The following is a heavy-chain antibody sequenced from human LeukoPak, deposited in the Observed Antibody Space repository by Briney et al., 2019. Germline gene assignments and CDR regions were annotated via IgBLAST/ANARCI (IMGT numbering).Heavy chain of an antibody. CDR1: GYTFTGYY. V-gene: IGHV1-2*02. CDR2: INPNSGGT. J-gene: IGHJ4*02. D-gene: IGHD1-26*01. Sequence: ASVKVSFKASGYTFTGYYMHWVRQAPGQRLEWMGWINPNSGGTNYAQKFQGRVTMTRDTSISTAYMELSRLRSDDTAVYYCARGGSYYPPIPDYWGQGTLVTVSS. CDR3: ARGGSYYPPIPDY.